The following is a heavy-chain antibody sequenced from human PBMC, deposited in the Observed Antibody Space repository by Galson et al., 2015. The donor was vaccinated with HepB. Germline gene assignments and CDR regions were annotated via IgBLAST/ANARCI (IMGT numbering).Heavy chain of an antibody. CDR1: GFTFSSYA. Sequence: SLRLSCAASGFTFSSYAMHWVRQAPGKGLVCVSRSNSDGTSTVYADSVKGRFTISSDNAKNTLYLQMNSLRAEDTAVYYCARSASLDCWGQGTLVTVSS. CDR3: ARSASLDC. V-gene: IGHV3-74*01. CDR2: SNSDGTST. J-gene: IGHJ4*02.